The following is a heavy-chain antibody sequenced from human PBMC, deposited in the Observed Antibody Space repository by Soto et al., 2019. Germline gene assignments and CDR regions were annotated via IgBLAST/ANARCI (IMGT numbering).Heavy chain of an antibody. Sequence: GGSLRLSCAASGFTFSSYSMSWVRQAPGKGLEWVSYIISSSTIYYADSVKGRFTISRDNAKNSLYLQMNSLRDEDTAVYYCASSIAVAGHDAFDIWGQGTMVTVSS. CDR3: ASSIAVAGHDAFDI. D-gene: IGHD6-19*01. V-gene: IGHV3-48*02. J-gene: IGHJ3*02. CDR1: GFTFSSYS. CDR2: IISSSTI.